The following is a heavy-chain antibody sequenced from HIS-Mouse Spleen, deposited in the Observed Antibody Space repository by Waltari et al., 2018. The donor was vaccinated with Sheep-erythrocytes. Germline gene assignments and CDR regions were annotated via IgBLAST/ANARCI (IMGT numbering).Heavy chain of an antibody. D-gene: IGHD7-27*01. V-gene: IGHV1-2*02. Sequence: QVQLVQSGAEVKKPGASVKVSCKASGYTFTGYYMHWVRQAPGQGLEWMGWINPNRGGTNYAQKFQGRVTMTRDTSISTAYMGLSRLRSDDTAVYYCASVTGVDAFDIWGQGTMVIVSS. CDR3: ASVTGVDAFDI. J-gene: IGHJ3*02. CDR1: GYTFTGYY. CDR2: INPNRGGT.